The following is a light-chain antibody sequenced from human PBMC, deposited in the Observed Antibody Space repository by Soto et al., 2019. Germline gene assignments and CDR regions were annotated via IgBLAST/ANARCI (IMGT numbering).Light chain of an antibody. CDR2: KAS. CDR3: EQYHSYPYT. CDR1: HDISPW. V-gene: IGKV1-5*03. Sequence: DIPMTQSPSIVSASVGGRVTITCRASHDISPWLAWYQQRPGRAPKVLISKASSLESGVPSRYRGSGPGTEFTLNIHGLQPDDLATYYCEQYHSYPYTFGQETKVQIK. J-gene: IGKJ2*01.